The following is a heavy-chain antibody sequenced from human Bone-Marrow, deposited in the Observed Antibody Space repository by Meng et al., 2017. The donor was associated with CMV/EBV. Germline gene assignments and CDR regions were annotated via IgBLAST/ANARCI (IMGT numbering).Heavy chain of an antibody. CDR1: GFTFSSYS. V-gene: IGHV3-48*04. Sequence: GESLKISCAASGFTFSSYSMNWVRQAPGKGLEWVSYISSSSSTIYYADSVKGRFTISRDNAKNSLYLQMNSLRAEDTAVYYCARGGWDYDFWSGYHGGMDVWGQGTTVTSP. J-gene: IGHJ6*02. CDR2: ISSSSSTI. CDR3: ARGGWDYDFWSGYHGGMDV. D-gene: IGHD3-3*01.